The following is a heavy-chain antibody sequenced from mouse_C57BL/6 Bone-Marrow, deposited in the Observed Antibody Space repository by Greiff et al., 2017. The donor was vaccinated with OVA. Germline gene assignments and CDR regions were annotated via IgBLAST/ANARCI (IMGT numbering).Heavy chain of an antibody. D-gene: IGHD1-1*01. J-gene: IGHJ4*01. CDR3: ARPFYGSSYYSMDY. Sequence: EVMLVESGGGLVKPGGSLKLSCAASGFTFSDYGMHWVRQAPEKGLEWVAYISSGSSTIYYADTVKGRFTISRDNAKNTLFLHRTSLKSEDTAMYYCARPFYGSSYYSMDYWGQGTSVTVSS. V-gene: IGHV5-17*01. CDR1: GFTFSDYG. CDR2: ISSGSSTI.